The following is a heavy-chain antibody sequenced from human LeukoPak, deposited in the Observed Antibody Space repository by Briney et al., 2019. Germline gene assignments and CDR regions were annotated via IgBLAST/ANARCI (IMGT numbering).Heavy chain of an antibody. Sequence: ASVKVSCKASGYTFTNYDVNWVRQATGQGLEWIGWMKPNSGTTGYAQKFQGRVTISRNTSISTAYVELTSLTSEDTAVYYCARAFRHIAPGAIVSYWFDPWGQGTVVTVSS. J-gene: IGHJ5*02. D-gene: IGHD6-25*01. CDR1: GYTFTNYD. CDR2: MKPNSGTT. CDR3: ARAFRHIAPGAIVSYWFDP. V-gene: IGHV1-8*03.